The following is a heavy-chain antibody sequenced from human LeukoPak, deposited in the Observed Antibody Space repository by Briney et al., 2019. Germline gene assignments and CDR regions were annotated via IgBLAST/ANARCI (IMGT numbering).Heavy chain of an antibody. CDR1: GGSLSGHF. J-gene: IGHJ4*02. CDR3: ARDPGGTDWYNFDY. V-gene: IGHV4-59*11. CDR2: IHSSGST. Sequence: PSETLSLTCTLSGGSLSGHFWSWFRRPPGKGLENIGYIHSSGSTNYNPSYKSRVTVSLEMSKNQFSLSLSSVTAADTAVYYCARDPGGTDWYNFDYWGQGILVTVSS. D-gene: IGHD3-9*01.